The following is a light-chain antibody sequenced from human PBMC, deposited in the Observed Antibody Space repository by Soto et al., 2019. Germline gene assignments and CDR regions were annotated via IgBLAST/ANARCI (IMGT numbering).Light chain of an antibody. CDR1: SSDVGSYNL. J-gene: IGLJ1*01. CDR2: EGS. Sequence: QSALTQPASVSGSPGQSITISCTGTSSDVGSYNLVSWYQQHPGKVPKLLIYEGSKRPSGVSNRFSASQSGNTASLTISGLQAEDEADYYCCSHAGIRRSYVFGTGTKVTVL. V-gene: IGLV2-23*01. CDR3: CSHAGIRRSYV.